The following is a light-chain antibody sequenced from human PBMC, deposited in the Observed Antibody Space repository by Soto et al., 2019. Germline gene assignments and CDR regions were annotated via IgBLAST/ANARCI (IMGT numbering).Light chain of an antibody. Sequence: EIVLTQSPGTLSLSPGERATLSCRASPSVSRDFLVWYQHKGGQPPRLLLYGGSIRASGIPVRFSGSGSRTDSTLTISRLEHEDVALYYCHQYGFSPTFGQGTKVEIK. J-gene: IGKJ1*01. CDR1: PSVSRDF. V-gene: IGKV3-20*01. CDR3: HQYGFSPT. CDR2: GGS.